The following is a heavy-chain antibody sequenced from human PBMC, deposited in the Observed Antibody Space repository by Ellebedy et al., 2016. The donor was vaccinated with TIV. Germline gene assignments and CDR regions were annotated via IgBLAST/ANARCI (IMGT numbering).Heavy chain of an antibody. CDR2: INPNGGST. D-gene: IGHD6-13*01. J-gene: IGHJ6*02. V-gene: IGHV1-46*01. CDR1: GYTFISYY. CDR3: ARDDRFRSSWYPPRYGMDV. Sequence: AASVKVSCKASGYTFISYYVHWVRQAPGQGLEWMGIINPNGGSTRYAQKFQGRVTLTRDTSTSTAYMELGSLRSEDTAVYYCARDDRFRSSWYPPRYGMDVWGQGTTVTVS.